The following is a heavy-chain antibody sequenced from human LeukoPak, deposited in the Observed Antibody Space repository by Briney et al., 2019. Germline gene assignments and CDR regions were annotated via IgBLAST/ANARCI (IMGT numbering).Heavy chain of an antibody. D-gene: IGHD7-27*01. J-gene: IGHJ6*02. CDR1: GYTFTGYY. CDR3: ARDLGLGRGFYYYGMDV. V-gene: IGHV1-2*02. Sequence: ASVKVSCKASGYTFTGYYMHWVRQAPGQGLEWMGWINPNSGGTNYAQKFQGRVTMTRDTSISTAYMELSRLRSDDTAVYYCARDLGLGRGFYYYGMDVWGQGTTVTVSS. CDR2: INPNSGGT.